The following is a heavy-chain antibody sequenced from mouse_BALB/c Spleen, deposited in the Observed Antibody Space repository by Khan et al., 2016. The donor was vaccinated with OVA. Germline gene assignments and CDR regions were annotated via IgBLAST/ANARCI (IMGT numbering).Heavy chain of an antibody. D-gene: IGHD1-1*01. CDR3: ARGNYYGYAMDY. V-gene: IGHV3-2*02. CDR1: GYSTTSNYA. J-gene: IGHJ4*01. Sequence: VQLKESGPGLVKPSQSLSLTCTVTGYSTTSNYAWNWIRQFPGNKLEWMGYISYSDSTSYNPSLKSRISITRDTSKNQFFLQLNSVTTEDTATYYCARGNYYGYAMDYWGQGTSVTVSS. CDR2: ISYSDST.